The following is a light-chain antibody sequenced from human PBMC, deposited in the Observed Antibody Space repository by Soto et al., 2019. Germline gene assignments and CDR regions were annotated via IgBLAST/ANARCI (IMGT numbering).Light chain of an antibody. CDR2: DAS. V-gene: IGKV1-5*01. CDR1: KRISGC. CDR3: QQYNSYST. Sequence: DIHMTQSPSTLSASVGDSVTITCRASKRISGCLAWYQQKPGKAPKLLIYDASSLQSGVPTRFSGGGSGTEFTLTISSLQPDDFATYYCQQYNSYSTFGPGTIVEI. J-gene: IGKJ3*01.